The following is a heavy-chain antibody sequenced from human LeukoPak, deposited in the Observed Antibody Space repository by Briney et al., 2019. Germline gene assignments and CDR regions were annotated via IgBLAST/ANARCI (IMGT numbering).Heavy chain of an antibody. CDR2: ISGSGGST. V-gene: IGHV3-23*01. CDR1: GFTFSSYA. Sequence: GGSLRLSCAASGFTFSSYAMSWVRQAPGKGLEWVSAISGSGGSTYYADSVKGRFTISRDNSKNTLYLQMNSLRAEDTAVYYCAKSDCYYDSSQVDYWGQGTLVTVSS. J-gene: IGHJ4*02. CDR3: AKSDCYYDSSQVDY. D-gene: IGHD3-22*01.